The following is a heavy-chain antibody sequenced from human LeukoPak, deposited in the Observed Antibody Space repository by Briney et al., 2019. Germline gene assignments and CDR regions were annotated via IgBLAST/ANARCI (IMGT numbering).Heavy chain of an antibody. Sequence: GGSLRLSCAASGFTFSSYWMHWVRQAPGKGLVWVSRINSDGSSTSYADSVKGRFTISRDNAKNTLYLQMNSLRAEDTAVYYCAKARATYYYDSSGPSSPYYYYYGMDVWGQGTTVTVSS. J-gene: IGHJ6*02. V-gene: IGHV3-74*01. CDR1: GFTFSSYW. CDR3: AKARATYYYDSSGPSSPYYYYYGMDV. CDR2: INSDGSST. D-gene: IGHD3-22*01.